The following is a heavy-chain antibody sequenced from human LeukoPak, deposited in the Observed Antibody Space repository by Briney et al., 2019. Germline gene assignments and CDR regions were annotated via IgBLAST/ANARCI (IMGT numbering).Heavy chain of an antibody. CDR1: GFTFSSYA. V-gene: IGHV3-23*01. D-gene: IGHD3-9*01. J-gene: IGHJ4*02. Sequence: PGGSLRLSCAASGFTFSSYAMSWVRQARGKGLEWVSAISGSGGSTYYADSVKGRFTISRDNSKNTLYLQMNSLRAEDTAVYYCAKSFFSSFYDILTGYYNPPFDYWGQGTLVTVSS. CDR3: AKSFFSSFYDILTGYYNPPFDY. CDR2: ISGSGGST.